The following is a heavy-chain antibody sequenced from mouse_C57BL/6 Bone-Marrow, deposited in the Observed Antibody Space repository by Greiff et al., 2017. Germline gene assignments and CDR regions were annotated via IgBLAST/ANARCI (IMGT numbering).Heavy chain of an antibody. J-gene: IGHJ1*03. CDR3: ARPYYSNYWYFDV. V-gene: IGHV1-55*01. CDR2: IYPGSGST. CDR1: GYTFTSYW. Sequence: QVQLQQPGAELVKPGASVKMSCKASGYTFTSYWITWVKQRPGQGLEWIGDIYPGSGSTNSNEKFKSKATLTVEPSSSTAYMQLSSLTSEVSAVYYCARPYYSNYWYFDVWGTVTTVTVSS. D-gene: IGHD2-5*01.